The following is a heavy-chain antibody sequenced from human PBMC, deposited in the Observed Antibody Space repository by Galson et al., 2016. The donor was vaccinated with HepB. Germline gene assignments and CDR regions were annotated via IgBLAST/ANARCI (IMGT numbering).Heavy chain of an antibody. CDR3: ARVYCIGTNCYPPPSKGTFDI. J-gene: IGHJ3*02. CDR2: TYYRSKWYN. D-gene: IGHD2-2*01. CDR1: GDSVSSNTAA. Sequence: CAIFGDSVSSNTAAWSWIRQSPSRGLEWLGRTYYRSKWYNDYEVSVKSRVTINPDTSTNKFPLQLRPVTPDDTAIYYCARVYCIGTNCYPPPSKGTFDIWGQGTVVTVSS. V-gene: IGHV6-1*01.